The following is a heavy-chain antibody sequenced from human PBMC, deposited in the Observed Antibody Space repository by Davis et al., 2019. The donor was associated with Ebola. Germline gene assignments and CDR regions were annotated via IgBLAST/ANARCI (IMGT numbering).Heavy chain of an antibody. D-gene: IGHD6-13*01. CDR3: ARIIAASAPFDY. V-gene: IGHV3-23*01. CDR1: GFTFSTYA. CDR2: ISGIGDRT. Sequence: GESLKISCAAFGFTFSTYAMSWVRQAPGKVRGWVSAISGIGDRTYYADSVKGRFSISRDNARNSVYLQMDSLRAEDTGVYYCARIIAASAPFDYRGQGTPVTVSS. J-gene: IGHJ4*02.